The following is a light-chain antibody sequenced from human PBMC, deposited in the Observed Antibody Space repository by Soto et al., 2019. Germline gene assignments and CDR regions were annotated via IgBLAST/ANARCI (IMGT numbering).Light chain of an antibody. V-gene: IGLV2-14*01. CDR2: EVS. Sequence: QSVLTQPASVSGSPGESITISCTGTSSDVGGYKYVSWYQQHPGKAPKVMIYEVSNRPSGVSNRFSGSKSGNTASLSISGLQAEDEDDYYCSSYTRSSSYVFGTGTKLTVL. CDR1: SSDVGGYKY. J-gene: IGLJ1*01. CDR3: SSYTRSSSYV.